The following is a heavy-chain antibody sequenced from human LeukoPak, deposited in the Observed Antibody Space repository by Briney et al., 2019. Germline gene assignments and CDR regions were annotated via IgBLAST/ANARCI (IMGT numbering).Heavy chain of an antibody. CDR2: INPDSGAT. J-gene: IGHJ4*02. CDR1: GYTFTRYY. D-gene: IGHD3-10*01. Sequence: ASVKVTCKTSGYTFTRYYIHWIRQPPSQGLEFMGWINPDSGATNYVEKFQGRVSMNRDTSISTAYMQLSRLRSDDTAVYYCTREPYYSGGGAYYSWGQGTLVTVSS. CDR3: TREPYYSGGGAYYS. V-gene: IGHV1-2*02.